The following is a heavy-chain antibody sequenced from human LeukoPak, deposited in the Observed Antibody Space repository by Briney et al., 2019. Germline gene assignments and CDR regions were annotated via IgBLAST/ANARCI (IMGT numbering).Heavy chain of an antibody. CDR2: ISGSGDST. Sequence: GGSLRLSCAASGFTFSSYAMSWVRQAPGKGLEWVSLISGSGDSTYYADSARGRFAISRDNSKNTLYLQMNSLRAEDTAIYYCAKDYKEREDYFDYWGQGTLVTVSS. CDR3: AKDYKEREDYFDY. CDR1: GFTFSSYA. D-gene: IGHD3-10*01. V-gene: IGHV3-23*01. J-gene: IGHJ4*02.